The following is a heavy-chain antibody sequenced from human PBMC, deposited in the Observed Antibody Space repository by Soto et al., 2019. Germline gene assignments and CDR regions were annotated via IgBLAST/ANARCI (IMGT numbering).Heavy chain of an antibody. V-gene: IGHV1-2*02. CDR1: GYTFTGHY. D-gene: IGHD1-26*01. CDR2: IGPESGAT. Sequence: ASVKVSCKASGYTFTGHYIHWVRQAPEQVPEWMGEIGPESGATRYAQKFQGRVTITRDTSITTVYMELKNLSPDDTAVYYCGRGRSGQIVVFYGGQGTPVTVSS. CDR3: GRGRSGQIVVFY. J-gene: IGHJ4*02.